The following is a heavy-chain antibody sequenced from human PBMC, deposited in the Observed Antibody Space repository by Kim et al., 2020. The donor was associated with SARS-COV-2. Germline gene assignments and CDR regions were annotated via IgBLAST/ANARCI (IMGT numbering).Heavy chain of an antibody. V-gene: IGHV3-23*01. J-gene: IGHJ4*02. CDR3: AKDECSSTSCYFDY. D-gene: IGHD2-2*01. Sequence: ADSVKGRFSISRDNSKNTLYLQMNSLRAEDTAVYYCAKDECSSTSCYFDYWGQGTLVTVSS.